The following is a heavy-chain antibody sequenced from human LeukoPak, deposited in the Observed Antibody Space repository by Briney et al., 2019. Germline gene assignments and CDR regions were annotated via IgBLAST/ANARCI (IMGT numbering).Heavy chain of an antibody. Sequence: ASVKVSCKASGYTFTGYYMHWVRQAPGQRLEWMEWINPNSGGTNYAQKFQGRVTMTRDTSISTAYMELSRLRSDDTAVYYCARGRGVVVPAAIYWFDPWGQGTLVTVSS. CDR1: GYTFTGYY. CDR3: ARGRGVVVPAAIYWFDP. CDR2: INPNSGGT. D-gene: IGHD2-2*01. J-gene: IGHJ5*02. V-gene: IGHV1-2*02.